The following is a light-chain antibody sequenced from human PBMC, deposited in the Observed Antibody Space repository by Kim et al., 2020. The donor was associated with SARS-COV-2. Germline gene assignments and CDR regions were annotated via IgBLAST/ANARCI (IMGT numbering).Light chain of an antibody. J-gene: IGLJ3*02. V-gene: IGLV3-21*04. CDR1: NMGNRH. Sequence: VAPGETASLTCGGDNMGNRHVHWYQQKPGQAPVLVIYFDADRPAGISERFSGSNSGSTATLTISRAEAGDEADYYCQVWDTTTRRVFGAGTQLTVL. CDR2: FDA. CDR3: QVWDTTTRRV.